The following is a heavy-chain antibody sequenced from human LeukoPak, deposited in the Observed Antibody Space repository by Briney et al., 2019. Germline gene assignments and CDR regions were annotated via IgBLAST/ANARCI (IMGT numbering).Heavy chain of an antibody. V-gene: IGHV4-61*02. J-gene: IGHJ4*02. Sequence: SQTLSLTCTVSGGSISSGSYYWTWIRQPAGKGLEWIGRIYTSGSPDYNPSLKSRVTISLDTSKNQFSLKLTSATAADTAVYYCARERPLVGAYYFDYWGQGTLVTVSS. CDR3: ARERPLVGAYYFDY. CDR1: GGSISSGSYY. CDR2: IYTSGSP. D-gene: IGHD1-26*01.